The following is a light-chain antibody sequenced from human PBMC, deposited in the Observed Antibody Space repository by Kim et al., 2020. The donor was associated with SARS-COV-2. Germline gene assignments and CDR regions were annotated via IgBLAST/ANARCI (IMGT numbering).Light chain of an antibody. CDR2: DSS. V-gene: IGKV3-11*01. Sequence: LSPGERAPLSCRASQSVSIYLAWYQQKPGQAPRLLIYDSSNRATGIPARFSGSGSGTDFTLTISSLEPEDFAVYYCQQRTYWPLTFGGGTKVDIK. CDR3: QQRTYWPLT. CDR1: QSVSIY. J-gene: IGKJ4*01.